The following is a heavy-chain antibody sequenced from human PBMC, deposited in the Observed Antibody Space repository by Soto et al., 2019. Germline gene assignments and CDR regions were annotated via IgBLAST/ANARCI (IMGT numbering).Heavy chain of an antibody. CDR2: INADKGDT. D-gene: IGHD4-4*01. Sequence: ASVKVSCKASGYTFIKYAIHWVRQAPGQRPEWMGWINADKGDTKNSQKFQGRVTFTRDTSATTTFMELSSLTSDDTGVYFCAGGFRAITTTVYDAFDIWGQGTMVTVSS. V-gene: IGHV1-3*01. J-gene: IGHJ3*02. CDR1: GYTFIKYA. CDR3: AGGFRAITTTVYDAFDI.